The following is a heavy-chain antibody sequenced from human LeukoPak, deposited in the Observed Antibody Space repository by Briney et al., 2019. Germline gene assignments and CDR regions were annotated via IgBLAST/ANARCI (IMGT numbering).Heavy chain of an antibody. D-gene: IGHD3-22*01. Sequence: PSETLSLTCTVTGVSISNYYWSWIRQPPGKGLEWIGYIYYSENTNYNSSLKSRVTISEDTSKNQFSLNLTSVTAADTAVYYCAGGNFYDSSGHPYHFDYWGQGTLVTVPS. CDR2: IYYSENT. CDR3: AGGNFYDSSGHPYHFDY. V-gene: IGHV4-59*01. J-gene: IGHJ4*02. CDR1: GVSISNYY.